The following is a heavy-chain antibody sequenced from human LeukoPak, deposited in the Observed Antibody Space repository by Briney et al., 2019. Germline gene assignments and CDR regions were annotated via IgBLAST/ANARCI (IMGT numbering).Heavy chain of an antibody. CDR1: GFTFRSYA. CDR2: ISSSGSTI. V-gene: IGHV3-48*04. J-gene: IGHJ4*02. Sequence: PGGSLRLSCAASGFTFRSYALSWVRQAPGKGLVWVSYISSSGSTIYYADSVKGRFTISRDNAKNSLYLQMNSLRAEDTAVYYCAREYVAAAGTYFDYWGQGTLVTVSS. D-gene: IGHD6-13*01. CDR3: AREYVAAAGTYFDY.